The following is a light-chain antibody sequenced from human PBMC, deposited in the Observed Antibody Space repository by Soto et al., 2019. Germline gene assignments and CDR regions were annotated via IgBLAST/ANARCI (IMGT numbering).Light chain of an antibody. CDR2: EVN. V-gene: IGLV2-14*01. Sequence: QSALTQPASVSGSPGQSITISCTGTSSDVGGHNYVSWYQQHPGKAPKNMIYEVNNGPSGVSDRFSGSKSGNTASLTISGLQAEDEADYYCSSYTSSSPYVFGTGTKLTAL. J-gene: IGLJ1*01. CDR3: SSYTSSSPYV. CDR1: SSDVGGHNY.